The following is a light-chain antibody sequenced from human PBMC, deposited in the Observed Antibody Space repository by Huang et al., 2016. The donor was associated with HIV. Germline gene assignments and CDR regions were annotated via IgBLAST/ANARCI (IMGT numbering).Light chain of an antibody. CDR3: QHYNNWPPEIT. CDR1: HSVSSN. CDR2: GAS. V-gene: IGKV3-15*01. J-gene: IGKJ5*01. Sequence: EIVMTQSPATLSVSPGERATLSCRASHSVSSNFAWYQQKPGQAPRLRIYGASTRATGIPARFSGSGSGTEFTLTISSLQSEDFAVYYCQHYNNWPPEITFGQGTRLEIK.